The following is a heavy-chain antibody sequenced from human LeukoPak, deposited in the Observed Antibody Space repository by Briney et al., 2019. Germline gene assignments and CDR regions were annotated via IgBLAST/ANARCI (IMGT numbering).Heavy chain of an antibody. Sequence: GSLRLSCAASGFTFNTSAMSWVRQAPGKGLEWVSGISAYVGTTDYADSVKGRFTISRDKSKNTLFLQMSSLRTEDTAVYYCAKNGGRPPFVDYWGQGTLVTVSS. CDR3: AKNGGRPPFVDY. CDR1: GFTFNTSA. J-gene: IGHJ4*02. D-gene: IGHD4-23*01. V-gene: IGHV3-23*01. CDR2: ISAYVGTT.